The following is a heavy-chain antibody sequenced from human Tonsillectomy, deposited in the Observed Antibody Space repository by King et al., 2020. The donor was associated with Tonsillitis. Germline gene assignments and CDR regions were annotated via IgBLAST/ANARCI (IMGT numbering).Heavy chain of an antibody. V-gene: IGHV3-33*03. Sequence: VQLVESGGRVVQPGRSLRLSCATSGFNFSSYALHWVRQAPGKGLEWVAIISYDGEIKYYADSVKGRFNISRDNTKNRLYLQMNSLRGDDAGVYYCAKTPQDGGLVPDYFDYSGQGTQVSVSS. CDR1: GFNFSSYA. CDR2: ISYDGEIK. CDR3: AKTPQDGGLVPDYFDY. D-gene: IGHD4-23*01. J-gene: IGHJ4*02.